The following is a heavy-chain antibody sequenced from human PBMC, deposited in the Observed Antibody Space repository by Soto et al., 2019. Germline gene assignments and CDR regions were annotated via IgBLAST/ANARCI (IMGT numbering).Heavy chain of an antibody. CDR3: SRQMFSPDNH. CDR1: GFTFSGSA. CDR2: IRSKANNYAT. Sequence: SGGGLVQPGGSLRLSCAASGFTFSGSAIHWVRQASGTGPEWLGLIRSKANNYATAYGASVKGRFTIARDDSKNTAYLQMNSLKTEDTAIYYCSRQMFSPDNHWGQGTLVTVSS. V-gene: IGHV3-73*01. D-gene: IGHD3-10*02. J-gene: IGHJ5*02.